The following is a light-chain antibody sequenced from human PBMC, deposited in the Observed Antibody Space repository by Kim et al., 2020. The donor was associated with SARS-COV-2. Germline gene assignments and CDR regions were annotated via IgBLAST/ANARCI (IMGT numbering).Light chain of an antibody. CDR3: LLYWGGAWV. V-gene: IGLV7-43*01. J-gene: IGLJ3*02. Sequence: QTVVTQEPSLTVSPGGTVTLTCASSTGAVTSVSIANWFQQKPGQAPRALIYSTNNKHSWTPARFSGSLLGGKAALTLSDARPEDEAEYYCLLYWGGAWVFGGGTKLTVL. CDR1: TGAVTSVSI. CDR2: STN.